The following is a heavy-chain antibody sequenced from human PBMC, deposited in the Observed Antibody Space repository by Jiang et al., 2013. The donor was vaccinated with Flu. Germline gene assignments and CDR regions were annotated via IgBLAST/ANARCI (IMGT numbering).Heavy chain of an antibody. CDR3: ARDYCSGIDCSSTSWGPNYYYGMDV. CDR2: IYYSGST. J-gene: IGHJ6*02. CDR1: GGSISSGGYY. D-gene: IGHD2-2*01. V-gene: IGHV4-31*03. Sequence: GSGLVKPSQTLSLTCTVSGGSISSGGYYWSWIRQHPGKGLEWIGYIYYSGSTYYNPSLKSRVTISVDTSKNQFSLKLSSVTAADTAVYYCARDYCSGIDCSSTSWGPNYYYGMDVWGQGTTVTVSS.